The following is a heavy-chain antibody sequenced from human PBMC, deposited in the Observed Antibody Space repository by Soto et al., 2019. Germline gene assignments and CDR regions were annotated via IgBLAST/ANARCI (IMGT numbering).Heavy chain of an antibody. J-gene: IGHJ4*02. V-gene: IGHV3-74*01. Sequence: EVQLLQSGGGFVQPGGSLRLSCAASGFTFGSYWMHWVRQAPGKGLMWVSHINGDGTKISYADSVKGRFTISRDNANSTLYLEMTSLTVHDTAVYFCARDAIVYSYGYGAWGQGTRVTVSS. CDR2: INGDGTKI. CDR1: GFTFGSYW. D-gene: IGHD5-18*01. CDR3: ARDAIVYSYGYGA.